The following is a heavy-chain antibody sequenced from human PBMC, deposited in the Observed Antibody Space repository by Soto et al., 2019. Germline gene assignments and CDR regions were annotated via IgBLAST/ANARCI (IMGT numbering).Heavy chain of an antibody. CDR2: ILPVFGTT. D-gene: IGHD1-26*01. Sequence: SVKVSCKASGDTSSNYGVSWVRRAPGQGLEWMGGILPVFGTTTYARNFQGRITITADKSTSTVYMELTSLRSDDTATYYCARDPDEVVGTDYHYYGMDVWDQGATVTVSS. CDR1: GDTSSNYG. V-gene: IGHV1-69*06. CDR3: ARDPDEVVGTDYHYYGMDV. J-gene: IGHJ6*02.